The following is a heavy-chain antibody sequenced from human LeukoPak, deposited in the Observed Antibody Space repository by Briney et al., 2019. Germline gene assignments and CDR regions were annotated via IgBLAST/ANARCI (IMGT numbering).Heavy chain of an antibody. CDR1: GYSFTNYW. Sequence: GESLKIPCKGSGYSFTNYWIAWVRQMPGKGLEWMGIIYPGDSDTRYSPSFQGQVTISADKSISTAYLQWSSLKPSDTAMYYCARRRGSGWYSVDYWGQGTLVTVSS. J-gene: IGHJ4*02. CDR3: ARRRGSGWYSVDY. CDR2: IYPGDSDT. V-gene: IGHV5-51*01. D-gene: IGHD6-19*01.